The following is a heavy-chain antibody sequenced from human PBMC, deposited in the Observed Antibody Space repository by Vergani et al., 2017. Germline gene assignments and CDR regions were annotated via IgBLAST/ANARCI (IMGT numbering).Heavy chain of an antibody. J-gene: IGHJ6*02. V-gene: IGHV1-58*02. CDR1: GFTFTSSA. Sequence: QMQLVQSGPEVKKPGTSVKVSCKASGFTFTSSAMQWVRQARGQRLAWIGWLVVGRGNTNYAQKFQERVTITRDMSTSTAYMELSSLRSEDTAVYYCAAXAYCGGDCYASYYYYYYGMDVWAKGPRSPSP. CDR3: AAXAYCGGDCYASYYYYYYGMDV. D-gene: IGHD2-21*02. CDR2: LVVGRGNT.